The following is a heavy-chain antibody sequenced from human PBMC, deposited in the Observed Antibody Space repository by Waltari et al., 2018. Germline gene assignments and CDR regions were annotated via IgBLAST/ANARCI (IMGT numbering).Heavy chain of an antibody. CDR3: SAERIVSSAYNWFDP. V-gene: IGHV4-34*01. CDR1: GGSFSGYY. D-gene: IGHD2-21*01. Sequence: QVQLQQWGAGLLKPSETLSLTCAVYGGSFSGYYWSWIRQPPGKGLEWIGEINHSGSTNYNPSLKSRVTISVDTSKNQFSLKLSSVTAADTAVYYCSAERIVSSAYNWFDPWGQGTLVTVSS. CDR2: INHSGST. J-gene: IGHJ5*02.